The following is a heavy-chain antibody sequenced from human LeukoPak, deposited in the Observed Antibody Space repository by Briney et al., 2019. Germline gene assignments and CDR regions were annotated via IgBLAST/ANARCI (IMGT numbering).Heavy chain of an antibody. D-gene: IGHD2-2*01. V-gene: IGHV3-53*01. J-gene: IGHJ6*03. Sequence: GGSLRLSCAASGFTVSSNYMSWVRQAPGKGLEWVSVIYSGGSIYYADSVKGRFTISRDNSKNTLYLQMSSLRAEDTAVYYCASHCSSTSCRLYYYYMDVWGRGTTVTVSS. CDR1: GFTVSSNY. CDR2: IYSGGSI. CDR3: ASHCSSTSCRLYYYYMDV.